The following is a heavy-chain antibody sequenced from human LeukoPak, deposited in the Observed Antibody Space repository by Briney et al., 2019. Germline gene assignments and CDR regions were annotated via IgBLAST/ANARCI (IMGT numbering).Heavy chain of an antibody. Sequence: SGGALRLSCAASGFTFSAYRMNWVRQAPGKGLEWVSSITSGDFVYFADSLKGRFSISRDNGTSSLYMPMNSLRAEDTAVYYCARGGFNMVRGVIIPPNSYFYYMDIWGKGTTVTVSS. CDR1: GFTFSAYR. J-gene: IGHJ6*03. CDR3: ARGGFNMVRGVIIPPNSYFYYMDI. V-gene: IGHV3-69-1*01. CDR2: ITSGDFV. D-gene: IGHD3-10*01.